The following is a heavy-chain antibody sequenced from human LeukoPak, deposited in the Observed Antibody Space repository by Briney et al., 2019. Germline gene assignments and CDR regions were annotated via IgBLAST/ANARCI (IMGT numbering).Heavy chain of an antibody. CDR2: ISYDGSNK. D-gene: IGHD2-15*01. CDR3: ARDGGGGLTAFDY. Sequence: GRSLRLSCAASGFTFSSYAMHWVRQAPGKGLEWVAVISYDGSNKYYADSVEGRFTISRDNSKNTLYLQMNSLRAEDTAVYYCARDGGGGLTAFDYWGQGTLVTVSS. V-gene: IGHV3-30-3*01. CDR1: GFTFSSYA. J-gene: IGHJ4*02.